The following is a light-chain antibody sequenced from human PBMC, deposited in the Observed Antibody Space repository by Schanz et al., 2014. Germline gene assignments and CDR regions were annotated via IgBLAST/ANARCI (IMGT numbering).Light chain of an antibody. CDR1: QTISGY. V-gene: IGKV3-11*01. Sequence: EIVLTQSPATLSLSPGERATLSCRASQTISGYLAWYQQKPGLAPRLLIYDASNRATGIPARFSGSGSGTDFTLTISSLQAEDFAVYYCQQYHNRYTFGQGTRLEIK. J-gene: IGKJ2*01. CDR3: QQYHNRYT. CDR2: DAS.